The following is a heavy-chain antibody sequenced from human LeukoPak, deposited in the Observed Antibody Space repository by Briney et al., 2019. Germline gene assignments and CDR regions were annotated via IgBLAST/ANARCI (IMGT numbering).Heavy chain of an antibody. J-gene: IGHJ4*02. Sequence: VGSLRLSCAASGVTSSHYAMSWVRQAPGPGLKCVSGISGICGITYYADSVKGRFTNSRDKSKDTLYLQVNSLRVEQTALYFCAKDVRGYYRPFDYWGQGTLVTVSS. V-gene: IGHV3-23*01. D-gene: IGHD3-22*01. CDR3: AKDVRGYYRPFDY. CDR1: GVTSSHYA. CDR2: ISGICGIT.